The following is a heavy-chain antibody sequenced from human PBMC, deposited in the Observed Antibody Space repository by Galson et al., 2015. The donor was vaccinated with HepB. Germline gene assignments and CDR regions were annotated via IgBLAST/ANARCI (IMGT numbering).Heavy chain of an antibody. CDR2: MNPNSGNT. CDR3: TTDLGYYYDSSGSRGAFDI. Sequence: SVKVSCKASGYTFTSYDINWVRQATGQGLEWMGWMNPNSGNTGYAQKFQGRVTMTKNTSISTAYMELSSLRSEDTAVYYCTTDLGYYYDSSGSRGAFDIWGQGTMVTVSS. J-gene: IGHJ3*02. CDR1: GYTFTSYD. D-gene: IGHD3-22*01. V-gene: IGHV1-8*01.